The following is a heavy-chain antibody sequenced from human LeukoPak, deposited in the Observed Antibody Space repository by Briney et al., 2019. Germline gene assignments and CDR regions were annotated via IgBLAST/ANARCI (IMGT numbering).Heavy chain of an antibody. Sequence: GGSLRLSCAASGFTFSSYSMNWVRQAPGKGLEWVSSISSSSSYIYYADSVKGRFTISRDNAKNSLYLQMNSLRAEDTAVYYCAREHTVTGAFDIWGQGTMVTVSS. V-gene: IGHV3-21*01. CDR1: GFTFSSYS. D-gene: IGHD4-11*01. J-gene: IGHJ3*02. CDR3: AREHTVTGAFDI. CDR2: ISSSSSYI.